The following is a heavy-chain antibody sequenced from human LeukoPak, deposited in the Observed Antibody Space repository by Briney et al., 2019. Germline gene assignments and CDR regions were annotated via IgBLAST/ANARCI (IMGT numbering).Heavy chain of an antibody. CDR3: ARGGSVIARLIASD. D-gene: IGHD3-16*01. V-gene: IGHV3-23*01. CDR2: ITGGGGST. CDR1: GFTFSSYA. J-gene: IGHJ4*02. Sequence: GGSLRLSCAASGFTFSSYAMSWVRQAPGKGLEWVSGITGGGGSTYYADSAKGRFTISRDNSKNTLYPQMHSLRAEDTALYFCARGGSVIARLIASDWGQGTLVAVSS.